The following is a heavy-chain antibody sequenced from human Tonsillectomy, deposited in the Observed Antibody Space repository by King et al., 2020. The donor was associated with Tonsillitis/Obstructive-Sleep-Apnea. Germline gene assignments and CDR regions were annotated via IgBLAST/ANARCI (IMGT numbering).Heavy chain of an antibody. Sequence: VQLVESGGGVVQPGRSLRLSCAASGFTFSSYAMHWVRQAPGKGLEWVAVISYDGSNKYYADSVKGRFTISRDNSKNTLYLQMNSLRAEDTAVYYCARDTRGGIYYYYMDVWGKGTTVTVSS. CDR1: GFTFSSYA. D-gene: IGHD3-16*01. CDR3: ARDTRGGIYYYYMDV. J-gene: IGHJ6*03. CDR2: ISYDGSNK. V-gene: IGHV3-30*04.